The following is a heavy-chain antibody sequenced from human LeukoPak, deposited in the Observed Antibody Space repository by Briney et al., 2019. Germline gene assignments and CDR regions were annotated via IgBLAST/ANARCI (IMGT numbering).Heavy chain of an antibody. J-gene: IGHJ4*02. CDR3: ASYADYRFDY. CDR1: GGSISSYY. Sequence: SETLSLTCTVSGGSISSYYWTWIRQPPGKGLEWIGYIYYSGSTNHNPSLKSRVTMSVDTSKNQFSLKLSSVTAADTAVYYCASYADYRFDYWGQGTLVTVSS. D-gene: IGHD4-17*01. V-gene: IGHV4-59*01. CDR2: IYYSGST.